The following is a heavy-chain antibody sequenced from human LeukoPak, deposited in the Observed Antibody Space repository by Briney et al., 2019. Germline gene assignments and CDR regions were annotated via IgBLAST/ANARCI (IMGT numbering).Heavy chain of an antibody. CDR2: IYWDNNK. CDR1: GFSLTTSGVG. V-gene: IGHV2-5*02. CDR3: AHYGDYRFLYYFDH. D-gene: IGHD4-17*01. Sequence: SGPTLVNPTQTFTLTCTFSGFSLTTSGVGVGWIRQPPGKALEWLALIYWDNNKFYNSSMRSRLTIAKDTSKNQVVLTMTNMDPVETATYSCAHYGDYRFLYYFDHWGQGTLVTVSS. J-gene: IGHJ4*02.